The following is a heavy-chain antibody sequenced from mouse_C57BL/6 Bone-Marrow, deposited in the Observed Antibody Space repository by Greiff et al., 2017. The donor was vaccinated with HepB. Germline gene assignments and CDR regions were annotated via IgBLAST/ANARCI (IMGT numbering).Heavy chain of an antibody. V-gene: IGHV7-3*01. CDR3: ARSSFYYYGSSRYFDV. CDR2: IRNKANGYTT. CDR1: GFTFTDYY. J-gene: IGHJ1*03. D-gene: IGHD1-1*01. Sequence: EVKVIESGGGLVQPGGSLSLSCAASGFTFTDYYMSWVRQPPGKALEWLGFIRNKANGYTTEYSASVKGRFTISRDNSQSILYLQMNALRAEDSATYYCARSSFYYYGSSRYFDVWGTGTTVTVSS.